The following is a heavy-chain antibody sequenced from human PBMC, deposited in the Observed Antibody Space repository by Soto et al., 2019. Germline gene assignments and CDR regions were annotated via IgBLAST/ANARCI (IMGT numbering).Heavy chain of an antibody. CDR2: INHSGST. CDR3: ARGLGTVTNDY. V-gene: IGHV4-34*01. Sequence: QVQLQQWGAGLLKPSETLSLTCAVYGGSFSGYYWSWIRQPPGKGLEWIGEINHSGSTNYNPSLKSRVTISVDTSKNQFSLKLSSVTAADTAVYYCARGLGTVTNDYWGQGTLVTVSS. CDR1: GGSFSGYY. D-gene: IGHD4-17*01. J-gene: IGHJ4*02.